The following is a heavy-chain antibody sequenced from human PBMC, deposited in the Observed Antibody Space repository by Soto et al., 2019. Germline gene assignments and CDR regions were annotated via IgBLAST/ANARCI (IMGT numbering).Heavy chain of an antibody. CDR3: ASFGVRVNSPGNWFDP. D-gene: IGHD2-8*02. CDR1: GGSISSYY. CDR2: EYFSGST. J-gene: IGHJ5*02. Sequence: QVQLQESGPGLLKPVETLSLTCTVTGGSISSYYWSRIRQPAGKGLEWIGREYFSGSTKYKSSLQSRVTMSVDTSKNQFSLKLSSVTAADTAVYYCASFGVRVNSPGNWFDPWGQGTLVTVSS. V-gene: IGHV4-4*07.